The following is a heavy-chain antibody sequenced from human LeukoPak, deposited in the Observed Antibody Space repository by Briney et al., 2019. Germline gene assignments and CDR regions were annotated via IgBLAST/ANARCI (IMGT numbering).Heavy chain of an antibody. CDR2: IRYDGSNT. D-gene: IGHD3-16*01. CDR3: AREGEPARESLIFDY. CDR1: GFTFSSYG. J-gene: IGHJ4*02. Sequence: GGSLRLSCAVSGFTFSSYGMHWVRQAPGKGLEWVSFIRYDGSNTYYPDSVKGRFTISRDTSKNTLYLQMNSLRADDTAMYYCAREGEPARESLIFDYWGQGTLVTVSS. V-gene: IGHV3-30*02.